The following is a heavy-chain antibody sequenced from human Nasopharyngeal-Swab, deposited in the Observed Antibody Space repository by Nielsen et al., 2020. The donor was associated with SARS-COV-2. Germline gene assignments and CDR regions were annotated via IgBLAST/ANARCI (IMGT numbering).Heavy chain of an antibody. D-gene: IGHD6-19*01. J-gene: IGHJ4*02. CDR3: TTGRPGIAVAGTDY. Sequence: RQEAREVAEWVGRIKSKTDGGTTDYAAPVKGRFTISRDDSKNTLYLQMNSLKTEDTAVYYCTTGRPGIAVAGTDYWGQGTLVTVSS. CDR2: IKSKTDGGTT. V-gene: IGHV3-15*01.